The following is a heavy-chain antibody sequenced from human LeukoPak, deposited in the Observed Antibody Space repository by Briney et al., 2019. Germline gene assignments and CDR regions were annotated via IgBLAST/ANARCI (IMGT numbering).Heavy chain of an antibody. CDR3: AREGGDYVRYYYYGMDV. J-gene: IGHJ6*02. CDR1: GGSISSYY. CDR2: IYTSGNT. D-gene: IGHD3-16*01. Sequence: SETLSLICTVSGGSISSYYWSWIRQPAGKGLEWVGRIYTSGNTNYNPSLKSRVTVSVDTSKNQFSLEVSSVTAADTAVYYCAREGGDYVRYYYYGMDVWGQGTTVTVSS. V-gene: IGHV4-4*07.